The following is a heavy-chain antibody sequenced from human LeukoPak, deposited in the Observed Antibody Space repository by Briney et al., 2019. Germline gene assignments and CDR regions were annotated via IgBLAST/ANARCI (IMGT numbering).Heavy chain of an antibody. CDR1: GGSISSGAYY. J-gene: IGHJ4*02. D-gene: IGHD4-23*01. CDR2: IYYSGST. V-gene: IGHV4-31*03. CDR3: ARGGNSKASDY. Sequence: PSETLSLTCTVSGGSISSGAYYWSWIRQHPGKGLEWIGYIYYSGSTYYNPSLRSRVTISVDTSKNQFSLKLSSVTAADTAVYYCARGGNSKASDYWGREPWSPSPQ.